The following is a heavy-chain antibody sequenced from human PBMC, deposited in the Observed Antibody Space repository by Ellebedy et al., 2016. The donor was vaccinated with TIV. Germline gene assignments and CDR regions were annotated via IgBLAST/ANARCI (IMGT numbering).Heavy chain of an antibody. CDR2: ISGDGGDT. Sequence: GESLKISCAASGFTLSYYWMHWVRQVPGKGLVWVSCISGDGGDTKYADSVKGRFTISRDNAKDTLYLQTNSLRVEDSAVYFCTRDPRNKGFDPWGQGTLVTVSS. V-gene: IGHV3-74*03. J-gene: IGHJ5*02. CDR1: GFTLSYYW. CDR3: TRDPRNKGFDP.